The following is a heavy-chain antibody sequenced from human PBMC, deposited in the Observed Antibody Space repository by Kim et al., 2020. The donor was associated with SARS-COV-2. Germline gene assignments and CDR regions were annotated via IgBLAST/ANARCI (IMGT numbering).Heavy chain of an antibody. Sequence: GKGRFTISRDNAKNTLYLQMNSRRAEDTAVYYCARGPPPIYYGSGSYSHYWGQGTLVTVSS. CDR3: ARGPPPIYYGSGSYSHY. V-gene: IGHV3-74*01. J-gene: IGHJ4*02. D-gene: IGHD3-10*01.